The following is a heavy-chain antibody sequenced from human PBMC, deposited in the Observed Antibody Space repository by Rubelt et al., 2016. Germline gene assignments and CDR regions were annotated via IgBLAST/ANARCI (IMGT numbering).Heavy chain of an antibody. CDR2: SSAYNGNT. Sequence: QVQLVQSGAEVKKPGASVKVSCKASGYTFTSHGISWVRQAPGQGLEWMGWSSAYNGNTNYAQKLTVRATMTTDTSTRTAYMELRSLRSADTAVYYGAGDVGGNSVLYYFDYWGQGTLVTVSS. D-gene: IGHD4-23*01. J-gene: IGHJ4*02. CDR3: AGDVGGNSVLYYFDY. CDR1: GYTFTSHG. V-gene: IGHV1-18*01.